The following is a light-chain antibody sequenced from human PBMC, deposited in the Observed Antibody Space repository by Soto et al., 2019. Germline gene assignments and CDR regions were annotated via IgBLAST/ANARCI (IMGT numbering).Light chain of an antibody. J-gene: IGKJ4*01. CDR2: AAS. CDR3: QQYGSSPLT. V-gene: IGKV3-20*01. Sequence: EIVLTQSPGTLYWSAGERATLSCRASQSVSSSYLAWYQQKPGQAPRLLIYAASSRATGIPDRFSGSGSGTDFTLTISRLEPEDFAVYYCQQYGSSPLTFGGGTKVEIK. CDR1: QSVSSSY.